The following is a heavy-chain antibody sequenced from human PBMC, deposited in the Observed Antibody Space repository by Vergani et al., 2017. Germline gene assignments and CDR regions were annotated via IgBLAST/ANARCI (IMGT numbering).Heavy chain of an antibody. V-gene: IGHV3-23*01. D-gene: IGHD5-12*01. Sequence: EVQLLESGGDLVQPGGSLRLSCAASGFTFNHYAMNWVRQAPGKGLEWVSGISGSGGSTYYAGSVKGRFTISRDSSKNTLYLQMNSLSAGDTAVYYCAKANPRNSGYDYLYGYHAMDVWGQGTTVTVSS. J-gene: IGHJ6*02. CDR3: AKANPRNSGYDYLYGYHAMDV. CDR1: GFTFNHYA. CDR2: ISGSGGST.